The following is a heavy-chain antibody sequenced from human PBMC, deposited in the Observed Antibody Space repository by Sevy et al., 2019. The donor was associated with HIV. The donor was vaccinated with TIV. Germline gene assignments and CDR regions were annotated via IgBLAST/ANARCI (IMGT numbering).Heavy chain of an antibody. V-gene: IGHV4-39*01. J-gene: IGHJ6*02. Sequence: ETLSLTCTVSGGPISSDSFLWGWIRQPPGEGLSWIGSISYSGNTYYDPSLKSRITVDLDTSKKQFSLELTSVTGADTATYYCARHLHFYGIDVWGPGTTVTVSS. CDR1: GGPISSDSFL. CDR2: ISYSGNT. CDR3: ARHLHFYGIDV. D-gene: IGHD3-3*02.